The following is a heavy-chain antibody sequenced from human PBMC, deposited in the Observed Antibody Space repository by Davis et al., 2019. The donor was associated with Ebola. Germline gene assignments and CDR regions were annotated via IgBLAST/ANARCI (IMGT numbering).Heavy chain of an antibody. CDR3: ARQHDPSTPAPGF. Sequence: GESLKISCAASGFTFSSYWMHWVRQAPGKGLVRVSRIKTDGSYTNYADSVKGRFAIFRDNAKNTLYLQMNSLRAEDTAVYYCARQHDPSTPAPGFWGQGTLVTVSS. D-gene: IGHD5/OR15-5a*01. J-gene: IGHJ4*02. CDR2: IKTDGSYT. V-gene: IGHV3-74*01. CDR1: GFTFSSYW.